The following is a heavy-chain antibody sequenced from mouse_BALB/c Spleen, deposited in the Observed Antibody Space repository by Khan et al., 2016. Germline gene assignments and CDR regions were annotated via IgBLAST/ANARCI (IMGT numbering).Heavy chain of an antibody. Sequence: QIQLVQSGPELKKPGKTVKISCKASGYTFTNYGMNWVKQAPGKGLKWMGWINPYSGESTYADDFKGRFAFTLETSANTAYLQINNLKNEDTATYFCARYRYYYGSSRYSDVWGAGTTVTVSS. J-gene: IGHJ1*01. CDR3: ARYRYYYGSSRYSDV. CDR1: GYTFTNYG. D-gene: IGHD1-1*01. CDR2: INPYSGES. V-gene: IGHV9-3-1*01.